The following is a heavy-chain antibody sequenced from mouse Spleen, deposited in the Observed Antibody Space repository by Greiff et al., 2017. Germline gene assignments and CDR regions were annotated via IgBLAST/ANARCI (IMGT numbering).Heavy chain of an antibody. D-gene: IGHD2-4*01. CDR2: INPNNGGT. CDR1: GYTFTDYN. Sequence: DVQLQESGPELVKPGASVKMSCKASGYTFTDYNMHWVKQSHGKSLEWIGYINPNNGGTSYNQKFKGKATLTVNKSSSTAYMELRSLTSEDSAVYYCARPDGYDYENPFAYWGQGTLVTVSA. V-gene: IGHV1-22*01. J-gene: IGHJ3*01. CDR3: ARPDGYDYENPFAY.